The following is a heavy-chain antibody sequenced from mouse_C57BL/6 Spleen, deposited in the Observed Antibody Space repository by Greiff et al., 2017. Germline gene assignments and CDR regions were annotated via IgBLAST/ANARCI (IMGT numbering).Heavy chain of an antibody. V-gene: IGHV1-82*01. CDR2: IYPGDGDT. J-gene: IGHJ3*01. D-gene: IGHD2-3*01. Sequence: VQLQQSGPELVKPGASVKISCKASGYAFSSSWMNWVKQRPGKGLEWIGRIYPGDGDTNYNGKFKGKATLTADKSSSTAYMQLSSLTSEDSAVYFCARSGDGYYRFAYWGQGTLVTVSA. CDR3: ARSGDGYYRFAY. CDR1: GYAFSSSW.